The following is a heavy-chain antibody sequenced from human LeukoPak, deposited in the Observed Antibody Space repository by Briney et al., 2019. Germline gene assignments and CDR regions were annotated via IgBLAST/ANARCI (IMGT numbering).Heavy chain of an antibody. J-gene: IGHJ4*02. Sequence: GGSLRLSCAASGFSFSDAWMSWVRQIPGKGLEWVGRIESKTDGGTTDYAAPVKGRFTISRDDSTNTPYLQMNSLKSEDTAVYYCTTYGSGRKFDYWGQGILVTVSS. CDR2: IESKTDGGTT. V-gene: IGHV3-15*04. CDR1: GFSFSDAW. D-gene: IGHD3-10*01. CDR3: TTYGSGRKFDY.